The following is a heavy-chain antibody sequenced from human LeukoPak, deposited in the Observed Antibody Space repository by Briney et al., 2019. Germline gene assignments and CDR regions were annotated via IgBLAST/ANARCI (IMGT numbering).Heavy chain of an antibody. CDR3: AREAVVDTAMIDY. CDR1: GGSISSYY. D-gene: IGHD5-18*01. Sequence: SETLSLTCTVSGGSISSYYWSWIRQPPGKGLEWIGYIYYSGSTNYNPSLKSRVTISVDTSKNQFSLKLSPVTAADTAVYYCAREAVVDTAMIDYWGQGTLVTVSS. CDR2: IYYSGST. V-gene: IGHV4-59*01. J-gene: IGHJ4*02.